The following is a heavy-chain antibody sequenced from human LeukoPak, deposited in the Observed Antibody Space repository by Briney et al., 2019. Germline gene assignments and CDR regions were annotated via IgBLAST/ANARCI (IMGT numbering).Heavy chain of an antibody. J-gene: IGHJ5*02. D-gene: IGHD2-2*01. V-gene: IGHV1-18*04. CDR1: GYTFTSYG. Sequence: GASVKVSCKAAGYTFTSYGISWVRQAPGQGLEWMGWISAYNGNTNYEQKLQGRVTMTTDTSTSTAYMELRSLRSDDTAVYYCARSGYCSSTSCYGRPLNWFDPWGQGTLVPVSS. CDR3: ARSGYCSSTSCYGRPLNWFDP. CDR2: ISAYNGNT.